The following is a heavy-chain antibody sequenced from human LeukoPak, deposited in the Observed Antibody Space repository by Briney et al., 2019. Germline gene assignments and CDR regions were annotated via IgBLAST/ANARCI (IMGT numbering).Heavy chain of an antibody. J-gene: IGHJ4*02. V-gene: IGHV3-30*18. D-gene: IGHD6-6*01. Sequence: GGSLRLSCAASGFTFSTYAMSWVRQAPGKGLEWVAVISYDGSNKYYADSVKGRFTISRDNSKNTLYLQMNSLRAEDTAVYYCAKGQSSYLDYWGQGTLVTVSS. CDR3: AKGQSSYLDY. CDR1: GFTFSTYA. CDR2: ISYDGSNK.